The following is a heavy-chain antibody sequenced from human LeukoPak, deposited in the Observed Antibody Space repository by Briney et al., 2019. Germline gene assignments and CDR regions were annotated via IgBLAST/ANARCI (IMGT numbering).Heavy chain of an antibody. V-gene: IGHV1-69*04. CDR3: ARDLVYYDSSGDPP. J-gene: IGHJ5*02. CDR1: GGTFSSYA. CDR2: IIPILGIA. D-gene: IGHD3-22*01. Sequence: ASVKVSCKASGGTFSSYAISWVRQAPGQGLEWMGRIIPILGIANYAQKFLGRVTITADKSTSTAYMELSSLRSEDTAVYYCARDLVYYDSSGDPPWGQGTLVTVSS.